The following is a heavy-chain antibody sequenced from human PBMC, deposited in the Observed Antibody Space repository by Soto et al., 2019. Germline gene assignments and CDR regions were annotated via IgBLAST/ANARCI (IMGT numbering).Heavy chain of an antibody. J-gene: IGHJ4*02. CDR3: ARVNDYYIYIDS. CDR1: GGSISSGGYY. CDR2: IYYTGTT. Sequence: SETLSLTCTVSGGSISSGGYYWSWIRQNPGKGMEWIGYIYYTGTTDYNPSLKSRVTISVDTPKNQFSLKLYSVTAADTAVYYCARVNDYYIYIDSWGQGTLVTVS. D-gene: IGHD3-9*01. V-gene: IGHV4-31*03.